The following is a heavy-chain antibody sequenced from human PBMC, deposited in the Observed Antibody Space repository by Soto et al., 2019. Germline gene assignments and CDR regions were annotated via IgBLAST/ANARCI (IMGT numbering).Heavy chain of an antibody. CDR2: IHSSGNS. D-gene: IGHD7-27*01. Sequence: PSETLSLTCTVSGGSISSYYWSWIRQPPGKGLEWIGYIHSSGNSNYNPSLKSRVTASADTSKNQFSLKLKSVTAAATAVYYCARGGGLTPNFDYWGQGTLVTVSS. CDR3: ARGGGLTPNFDY. V-gene: IGHV4-59*01. CDR1: GGSISSYY. J-gene: IGHJ4*02.